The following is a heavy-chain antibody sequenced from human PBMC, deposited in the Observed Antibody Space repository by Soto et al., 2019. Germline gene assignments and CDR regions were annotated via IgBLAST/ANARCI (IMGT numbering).Heavy chain of an antibody. J-gene: IGHJ4*02. CDR2: IYYSGST. D-gene: IGHD1-1*01. V-gene: IGHV4-59*01. Sequence: PSETLFLTCTVSGGSISSYYWSWIRQPPGKGLEWIGYIYYSGSTNYNPSLKSRVTISVDTSENQFSLKLSSVTAADTAVYYCARARLRTGSVDYWGQGTLVTVSS. CDR3: ARARLRTGSVDY. CDR1: GGSISSYY.